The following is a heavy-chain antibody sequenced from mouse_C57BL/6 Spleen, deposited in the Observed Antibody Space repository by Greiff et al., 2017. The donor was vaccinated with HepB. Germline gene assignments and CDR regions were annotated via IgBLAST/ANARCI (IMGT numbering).Heavy chain of an antibody. D-gene: IGHD2-5*01. J-gene: IGHJ2*01. Sequence: EVQLQQSGPVLVKPGASVKMSCKASGYTFTDYYMNWVKQSHGKSLEWIGVINPYNGGTSYNQKFKGKATLTVDKSSSTAYMELNSLTSEDSAVYYCARGKPYYSNPGYFDYWGQGTTLTVSS. CDR1: GYTFTDYY. CDR2: INPYNGGT. V-gene: IGHV1-19*01. CDR3: ARGKPYYSNPGYFDY.